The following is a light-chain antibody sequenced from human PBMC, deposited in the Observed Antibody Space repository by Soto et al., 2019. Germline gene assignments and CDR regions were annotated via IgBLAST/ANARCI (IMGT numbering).Light chain of an antibody. CDR3: SSFTTSRTYV. CDR2: EVS. V-gene: IGLV2-14*01. CDR1: SSDVGAYNF. Sequence: QSALTQPASVSGSPGQSITISCPGTSSDVGAYNFVSWYQQYPSKAPKFIIYEVSNRPSGVSNRFSGSKSGNTASLTISGLQAEDEADYYCSSFTTSRTYVFGSGTKVTVL. J-gene: IGLJ1*01.